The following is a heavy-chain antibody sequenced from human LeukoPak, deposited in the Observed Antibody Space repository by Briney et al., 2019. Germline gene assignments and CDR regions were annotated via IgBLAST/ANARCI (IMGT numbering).Heavy chain of an antibody. CDR2: IYTSGST. D-gene: IGHD3-10*01. Sequence: SETLSLTCTVSGGSISSYYWSWIRQPPGKGLEWIGYIYTSGSTNYNPALKSRVTISVDTSKNQFSLKLSSVSAADTAVYYCARHGGRFGERNWFDPWGQGTLVTVSS. CDR3: ARHGGRFGERNWFDP. J-gene: IGHJ5*02. CDR1: GGSISSYY. V-gene: IGHV4-4*09.